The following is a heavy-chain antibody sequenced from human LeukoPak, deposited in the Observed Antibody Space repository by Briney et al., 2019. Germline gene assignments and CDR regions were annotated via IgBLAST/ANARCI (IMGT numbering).Heavy chain of an antibody. CDR1: GGTFSNYA. D-gene: IGHD6-19*01. V-gene: IGHV1-69*06. CDR2: IIPIFGTA. CDR3: ARDGIAVAVEESDY. J-gene: IGHJ4*02. Sequence: SVKVSCKASGGTFSNYAISWVRQAPGQGLEWMGGIIPIFGTANYAQKFRGRVTITADKSTRTAYMELSSLRSEDTAVYYCARDGIAVAVEESDYWGQGTLVTVSS.